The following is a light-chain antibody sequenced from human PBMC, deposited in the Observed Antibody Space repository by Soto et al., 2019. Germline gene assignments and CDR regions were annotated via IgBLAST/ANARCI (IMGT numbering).Light chain of an antibody. Sequence: EIVLTQSPATMSLSPGERATLSCRASQTVSSYLAWYQHKPGQAPRLLIYDTSNRATGIPARFSGSGSGTDFTLTISCLQSEDFATYYCQQYYSYPRTFGQGTKVDIK. V-gene: IGKV3-11*01. J-gene: IGKJ1*01. CDR2: DTS. CDR1: QTVSSY. CDR3: QQYYSYPRT.